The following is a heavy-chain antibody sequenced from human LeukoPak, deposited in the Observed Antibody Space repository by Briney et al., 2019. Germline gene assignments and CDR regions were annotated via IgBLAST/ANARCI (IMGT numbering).Heavy chain of an antibody. CDR1: GFSFSSYG. V-gene: IGHV3-30*18. D-gene: IGHD5-12*01. CDR3: AKVAYRLPPPYYYYYGMDV. CDR2: ISYDGSNK. Sequence: GGSLRLSCAASGFSFSSYGMHWGRQAPGKGLEWVAVISYDGSNKYYADSVKGRFTISRDNSKNTLYLQMNSLRAEDTAVYYCAKVAYRLPPPYYYYYGMDVWGQGTTVTVSS. J-gene: IGHJ6*02.